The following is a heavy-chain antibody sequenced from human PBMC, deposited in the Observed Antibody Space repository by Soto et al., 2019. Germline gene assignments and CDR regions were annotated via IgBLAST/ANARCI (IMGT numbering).Heavy chain of an antibody. D-gene: IGHD3-10*01. CDR3: ARAVRVEYYGSESCCDL. CDR1: GGSISRGDYY. CDR2: IYYSGST. Sequence: QVQLQESGPALVKPSQTLSLTCTVSGGSISRGDYYWIWIRQPPGKGLEWMGDIYYSGSTYYNPSLQRRVTISVDTSKTQFSLNVSSVAAADTVVYYCARAVRVEYYGSESCCDLWGRGTLVTVSS. V-gene: IGHV4-30-4*01. J-gene: IGHJ2*01.